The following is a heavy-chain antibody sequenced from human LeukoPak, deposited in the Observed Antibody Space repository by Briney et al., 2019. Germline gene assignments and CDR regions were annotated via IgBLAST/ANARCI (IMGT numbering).Heavy chain of an antibody. CDR2: IYYSGST. V-gene: IGHV4-39*07. Sequence: SETLSLTCTVSGGSISSSSYYWGWIRQPPGKGLEWIGSIYYSGSTYYNPSLKSRVTISVDTSKNQFSLKLSSVTAADTAVYYCARGGYYGSGTPVWGQGTLVTVSS. CDR1: GGSISSSSYY. J-gene: IGHJ4*02. CDR3: ARGGYYGSGTPV. D-gene: IGHD3-10*01.